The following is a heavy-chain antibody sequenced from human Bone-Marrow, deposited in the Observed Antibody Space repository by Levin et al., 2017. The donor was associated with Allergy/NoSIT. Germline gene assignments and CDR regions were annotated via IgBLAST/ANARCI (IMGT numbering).Heavy chain of an antibody. D-gene: IGHD2-2*01. J-gene: IGHJ3*02. CDR2: IYYSGST. Sequence: SETLSLTCTVSGGSISSGGYYWSWIRQHPGKGLEWIGYIYYSGSTYYNPSLKSRVTISVDTSKNQFSLKLSSVTAADTAVYYCARARNCSSTSCYDNLLGAFDIWGQGTMVTVSS. CDR3: ARARNCSSTSCYDNLLGAFDI. CDR1: GGSISSGGYY. V-gene: IGHV4-31*03.